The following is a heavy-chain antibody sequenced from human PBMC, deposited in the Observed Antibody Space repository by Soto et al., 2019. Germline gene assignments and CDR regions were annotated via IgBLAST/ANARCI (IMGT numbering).Heavy chain of an antibody. J-gene: IGHJ6*02. V-gene: IGHV3-30-3*01. D-gene: IGHD1-1*01. CDR3: ARDRLRYNWNDFPYYYYGMDV. CDR1: GFTFSSYA. Sequence: QVQLVESGGGVVQPGRSLRLSCAASGFTFSSYAMHWVRQAPGKGLEWVAVISYDGSNKYYADSVKGRFTISRDNSKNTLYLPMNSLRAEDTAVYYCARDRLRYNWNDFPYYYYGMDVWGQGTTVNVSS. CDR2: ISYDGSNK.